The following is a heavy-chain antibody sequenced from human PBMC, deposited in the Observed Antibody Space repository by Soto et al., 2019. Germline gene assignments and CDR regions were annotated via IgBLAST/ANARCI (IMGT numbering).Heavy chain of an antibody. J-gene: IGHJ6*02. CDR3: ATERQLVGVDYYYALDV. CDR2: ISAANGDT. CDR1: AYTFTSYG. D-gene: IGHD6-6*01. Sequence: ASVKVSCKSSAYTFTSYGISWVRQAPGQGLEWLGWISAANGDTNYAQELQGRLTLATDTSTSTAYLELRSLRSDDTAVYYCATERQLVGVDYYYALDVWGQGTTVTVSS. V-gene: IGHV1-18*04.